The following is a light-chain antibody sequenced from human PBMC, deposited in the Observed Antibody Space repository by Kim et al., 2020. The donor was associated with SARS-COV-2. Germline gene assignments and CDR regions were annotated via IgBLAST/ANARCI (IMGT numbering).Light chain of an antibody. V-gene: IGKV3-15*01. CDR2: GAS. CDR3: QQYNNWPPWT. CDR1: QSVSSH. J-gene: IGKJ1*01. Sequence: SPGERAPLSCRASQSVSSHLAWYQQKPGQAPRLLIYGASTRATGIPARFSGSGSGTDFTLTIGSLQSEDFATYYCQQYNNWPPWTFGQGTKVDIK.